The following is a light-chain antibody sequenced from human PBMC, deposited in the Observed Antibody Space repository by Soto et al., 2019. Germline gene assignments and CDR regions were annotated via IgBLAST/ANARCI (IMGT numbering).Light chain of an antibody. J-gene: IGLJ2*01. CDR2: LNSDGSH. CDR1: SGHSSYA. Sequence: QPVLTQSPSASASLGASVKLTCTLSSGHSSYAIAWHQQQPEKGPRYLMKLNSDGSHSKGDGIPDRFSGSSSGAERYLTISSLQSEDEADSYCQTWGTGSKVFGGGTKLTVL. CDR3: QTWGTGSKV. V-gene: IGLV4-69*01.